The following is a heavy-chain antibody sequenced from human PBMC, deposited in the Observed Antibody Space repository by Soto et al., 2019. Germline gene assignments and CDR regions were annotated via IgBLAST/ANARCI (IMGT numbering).Heavy chain of an antibody. CDR3: ARDGREASGMDV. CDR2: IYYRGST. D-gene: IGHD1-26*01. J-gene: IGHJ6*02. Sequence: SETLSLTCTVSGGSISSHYWSWVRQAPGKGLEWIGHIYYRGSTSYNPSLRSRSTISVDTSNNQFSLKLNSVATADTAVYYCARDGREASGMDVWGQGTKVTVYS. V-gene: IGHV4-59*11. CDR1: GGSISSHY.